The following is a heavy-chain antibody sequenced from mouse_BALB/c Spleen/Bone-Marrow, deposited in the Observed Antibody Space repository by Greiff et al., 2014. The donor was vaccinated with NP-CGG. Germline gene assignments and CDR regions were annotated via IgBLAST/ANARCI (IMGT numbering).Heavy chain of an antibody. Sequence: EVQLVESGGGLVKPGGSLKLSCAASVFTFRDYYMYWVRQTPEKRLEWVATISDGGTYTYYSDSVKGRFTISRDKAKNNLYLQMTNLMSEDTAMYRCVRDGDYRYAWFSYWGQGTLVTVSA. J-gene: IGHJ3*01. D-gene: IGHD2-14*01. CDR3: VRDGDYRYAWFSY. CDR2: ISDGGTYT. V-gene: IGHV5-4*02. CDR1: VFTFRDYY.